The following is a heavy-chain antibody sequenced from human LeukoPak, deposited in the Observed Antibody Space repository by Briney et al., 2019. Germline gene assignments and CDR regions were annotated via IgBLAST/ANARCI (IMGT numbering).Heavy chain of an antibody. V-gene: IGHV1-69*13. Sequence: ASVTVSCTASGGTFSSYAISWVRQAPGQGLEWMGGIIPIFGTANYAQKFQGRVTITADESTSTAYMELSSLRSEDTAVYYCARGRRGIAAADYFDYWGQGTLVTVSS. CDR1: GGTFSSYA. CDR3: ARGRRGIAAADYFDY. D-gene: IGHD6-13*01. J-gene: IGHJ4*02. CDR2: IIPIFGTA.